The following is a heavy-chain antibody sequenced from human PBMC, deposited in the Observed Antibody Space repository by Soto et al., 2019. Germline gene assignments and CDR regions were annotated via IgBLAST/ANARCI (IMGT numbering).Heavy chain of an antibody. J-gene: IGHJ2*01. Sequence: QVQLVQSGAEVKKAGSSVKVSCKASGGTFSSYSIGWVRQAPGQGLEWMGGIIPMFGTANYAQKFQGRVTITADEATSTVYMELSSLRSEDAAVYDCAREREVVRYFDLWGRGTVVTVSS. CDR2: IIPMFGTA. CDR3: AREREVVRYFDL. CDR1: GGTFSSYS. D-gene: IGHD1-26*01. V-gene: IGHV1-69*01.